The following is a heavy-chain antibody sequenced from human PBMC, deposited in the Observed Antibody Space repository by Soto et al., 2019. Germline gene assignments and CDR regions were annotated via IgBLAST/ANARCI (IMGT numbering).Heavy chain of an antibody. D-gene: IGHD3-22*01. Sequence: VASVKVSCKVSGYTLTELSMHWVRQAPGKGLEWMGGFDPEDGETIYAQKFQGRVTMTEDTSTDTAYMELSSLRSEDTAVYYCATLTYYYDSSGYRSIAFDIWGQGTMVTVSS. CDR3: ATLTYYYDSSGYRSIAFDI. V-gene: IGHV1-24*01. CDR2: FDPEDGET. CDR1: GYTLTELS. J-gene: IGHJ3*02.